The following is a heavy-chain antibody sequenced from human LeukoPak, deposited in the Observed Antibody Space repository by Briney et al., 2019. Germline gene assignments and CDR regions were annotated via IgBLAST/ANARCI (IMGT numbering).Heavy chain of an antibody. V-gene: IGHV3-23*01. CDR3: ARGRNTGRQFYFDY. J-gene: IGHJ4*02. CDR1: GFTFSSSG. D-gene: IGHD5-18*01. CDR2: ITGSGGST. Sequence: GGSLRLSCATSGFTFSSSGMGWVRQAPGKGLECVSPITGSGGSTSYTDSVKGRFTISRDNSKNTLYLQMNSLRAEDTAVYYCARGRNTGRQFYFDYWGQGTLVTVAS.